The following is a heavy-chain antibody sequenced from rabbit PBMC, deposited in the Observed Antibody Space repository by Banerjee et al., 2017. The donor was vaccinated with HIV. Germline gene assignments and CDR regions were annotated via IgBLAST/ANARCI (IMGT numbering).Heavy chain of an antibody. Sequence: QLKETGGGLVQPGGSLTLSCKASGFDFSSYHMSWVRQAPGKGLEWIGIIYTGDGSAYYASWVHGRFTISSDNAQNTVDLQMNSLTAADTATYFCARGVWNYGDSGDLPYGMDLWGPGTLVTVS. CDR3: ARGVWNYGDSGDLPYGMDL. J-gene: IGHJ6*01. V-gene: IGHV1S7*01. CDR1: GFDFSSYH. CDR2: IYTGDGSA. D-gene: IGHD2-1*01.